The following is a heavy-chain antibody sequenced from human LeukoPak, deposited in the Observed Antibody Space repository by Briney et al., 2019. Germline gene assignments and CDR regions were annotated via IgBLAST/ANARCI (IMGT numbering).Heavy chain of an antibody. CDR2: ISYDGSNK. D-gene: IGHD6-19*01. J-gene: IGHJ4*02. CDR1: GFTFSSYG. CDR3: AKDGAIAVAGPPHY. V-gene: IGHV3-30*18. Sequence: PGRSLRLSCAASGFTFSSYGMHWVRQAPGKGLEWVAVISYDGSNKYYADSVKGRFTISRDNSKNTLYLQMNSLRAEDTAVYYCAKDGAIAVAGPPHYWCQGTLVTVSS.